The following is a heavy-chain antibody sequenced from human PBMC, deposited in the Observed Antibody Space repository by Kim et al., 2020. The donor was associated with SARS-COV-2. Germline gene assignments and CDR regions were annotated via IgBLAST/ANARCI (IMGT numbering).Heavy chain of an antibody. J-gene: IGHJ6*02. CDR3: AIGTVEYSSSSADYYYYYYGMDV. D-gene: IGHD6-6*01. CDR1: GGTFSSYA. V-gene: IGHV1-69*13. Sequence: SVKVSCKASGGTFSSYAISWVRQAPGQGLEWMGGIIPIFGTANYAQKFQGRVTITADESTSTAYMELSSLRSEDTAVYYCAIGTVEYSSSSADYYYYYYGMDVWGQGTTVTVSS. CDR2: IIPIFGTA.